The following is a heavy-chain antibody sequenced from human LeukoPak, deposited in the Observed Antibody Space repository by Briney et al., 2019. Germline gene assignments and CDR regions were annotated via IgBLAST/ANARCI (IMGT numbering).Heavy chain of an antibody. CDR1: GITFGDYG. Sequence: GGSLRLSCTASGITFGDYGVSWFRQAPGKGLEWIGFIRSKVYGGTTEDAASVRGRFTLSRDDSKNTVYLEMSTLRAEDTAVYYCSTDYWRLGFDFWGQGTLVTVSS. CDR2: IRSKVYGGTT. D-gene: IGHD1-1*01. V-gene: IGHV3-49*03. J-gene: IGHJ4*02. CDR3: STDYWRLGFDF.